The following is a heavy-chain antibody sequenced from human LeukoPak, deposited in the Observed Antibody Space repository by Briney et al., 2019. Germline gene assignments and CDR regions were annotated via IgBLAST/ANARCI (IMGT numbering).Heavy chain of an antibody. CDR1: GYSISSTYH. Sequence: PSETLSLTCTVSGYSISSTYHGAWIRQPPGKGLEWIATISHSGNTYYTPSLESRLTISLDTSKNHFSLRLSSVTAADTAVYYCARVNAPVATFDYWGLGTLVAVSS. J-gene: IGHJ4*02. V-gene: IGHV4-38-2*02. D-gene: IGHD1-1*01. CDR3: ARVNAPVATFDY. CDR2: ISHSGNT.